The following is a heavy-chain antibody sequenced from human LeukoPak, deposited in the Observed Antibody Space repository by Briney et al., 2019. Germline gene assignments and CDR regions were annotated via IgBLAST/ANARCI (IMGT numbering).Heavy chain of an antibody. CDR2: IYSGGST. D-gene: IGHD1-1*01. CDR3: AKVEIIYYFDY. V-gene: IGHV3-66*01. J-gene: IGHJ4*02. Sequence: GGSLRLSCAASGFTVSSNYMSWVRQAPGKGLEWVSVIYSGGSTYYADSVKGRFTISRDNSKNTLYLQMNSLRAEDTAVYYCAKVEIIYYFDYWGQGTLVTVSS. CDR1: GFTVSSNY.